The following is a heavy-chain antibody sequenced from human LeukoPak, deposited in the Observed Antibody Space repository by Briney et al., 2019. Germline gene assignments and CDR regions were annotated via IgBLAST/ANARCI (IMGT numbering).Heavy chain of an antibody. V-gene: IGHV3-23*01. Sequence: PGGSLRLSCAASGFTFSSYAMSWVRQAPGKGLEWVSGISGSGGYTYYADSVKGRFTISRDNSKNTLYLQMNSLRAEDTAVYYCAKKRIAVAGPDAFDFWGQGTMVTVSS. D-gene: IGHD6-19*01. CDR3: AKKRIAVAGPDAFDF. CDR2: ISGSGGYT. J-gene: IGHJ3*01. CDR1: GFTFSSYA.